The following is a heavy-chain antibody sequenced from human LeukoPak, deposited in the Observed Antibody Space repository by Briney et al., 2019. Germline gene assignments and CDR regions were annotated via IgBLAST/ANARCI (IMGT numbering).Heavy chain of an antibody. CDR3: TSWGDTTAEYFQR. CDR1: GFTFNRCW. D-gene: IGHD2-21*02. Sequence: GGSLRLSCVVSGFTFNRCWMNWVRQAPGKGLEWVAHINPDGRDKYYVDSVKGRFTISRDNAQNSMYLQMNSLRVEDTAVYYCTSWGDTTAEYFQRWGQGTPVTVSS. J-gene: IGHJ1*01. CDR2: INPDGRDK. V-gene: IGHV3-7*01.